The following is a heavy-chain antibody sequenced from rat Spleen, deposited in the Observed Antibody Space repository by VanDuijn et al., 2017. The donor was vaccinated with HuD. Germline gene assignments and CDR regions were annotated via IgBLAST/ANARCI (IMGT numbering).Heavy chain of an antibody. J-gene: IGHJ4*01. CDR2: ISPTGGST. Sequence: EVQLVESGGGLVQPGRSLKLSCAASGFTFSNYGMHWIRQAPTKGLEWVASISPTGGSTSYRDSVKGRFTISRDNAKSILYLQMDSVRSEDTATYYCTRHNSGYGVMDAWGQGASVTVSS. CDR3: TRHNSGYGVMDA. D-gene: IGHD4-3*01. V-gene: IGHV5-19*01. CDR1: GFTFSNYG.